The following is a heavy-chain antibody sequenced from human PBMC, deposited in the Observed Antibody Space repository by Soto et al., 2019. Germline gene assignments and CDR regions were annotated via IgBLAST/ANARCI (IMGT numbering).Heavy chain of an antibody. CDR2: IYWDDDK. Sequence: QITLKESGPTLVKPTQTLTLTCTFSGFSLSTSGVGVGWIRQPPGKALEWLAVIYWDDDKRYTSSLKSRLTITKDTSKNQVVLTMTNMDVVDTATYYCAHRREFSYTWDGGWFDPWGQGTLVTVSS. D-gene: IGHD1-26*01. V-gene: IGHV2-5*02. J-gene: IGHJ5*02. CDR3: AHRREFSYTWDGGWFDP. CDR1: GFSLSTSGVG.